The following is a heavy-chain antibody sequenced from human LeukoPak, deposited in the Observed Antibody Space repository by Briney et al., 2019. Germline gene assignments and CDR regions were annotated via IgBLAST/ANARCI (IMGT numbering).Heavy chain of an antibody. J-gene: IGHJ4*02. CDR1: GFTTSDNY. V-gene: IGHV3-66*01. CDR3: ARVPFTASLGDYFDY. CDR2: IYSGGRT. Sequence: GSLRLSCSASGFTTSDNYISWVRQAQGKGLQWVSTIYSGGRTNYADSVKGRFSISRDTSNATVVYLQLNSLRTEDTAVYFCARVPFTASLGDYFDYWGQGALVTVSS. D-gene: IGHD3-16*01.